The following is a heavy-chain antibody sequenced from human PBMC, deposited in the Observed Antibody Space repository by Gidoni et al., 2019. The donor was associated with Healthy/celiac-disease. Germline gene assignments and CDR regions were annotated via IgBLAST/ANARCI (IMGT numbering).Heavy chain of an antibody. CDR3: ARATVTDYYYYGMDV. V-gene: IGHV4-4*02. CDR2: IYHSGST. D-gene: IGHD4-17*01. CDR1: GGSISCSNW. Sequence: QVQLQESGPGLVTPSGSLSLTCAVSGGSISCSNWWSWVRQPPGKGLEWIGEIYHSGSTNYNPSLKSRVTISVDKSKNQFSLKLSSVTAADTAVYYCARATVTDYYYYGMDVWGQGTTVTVSS. J-gene: IGHJ6*02.